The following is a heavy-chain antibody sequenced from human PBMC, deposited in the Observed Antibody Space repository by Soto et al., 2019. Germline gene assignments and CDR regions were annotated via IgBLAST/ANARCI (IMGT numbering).Heavy chain of an antibody. Sequence: QVQLVQSGAEVKKPGSSVKVSCKASGGTFSSYAISWVRQAPGKGLEWMGGIIPIFGTANYAQKFQGRVTIPADKSTFSAYMELSSLRSEDTAVYYCARRPDYYASIRFSPAGYFDLLGRCTLVTLSS. CDR3: ARRPDYYASIRFSPAGYFDL. D-gene: IGHD3-22*01. V-gene: IGHV1-69*06. CDR2: IIPIFGTA. J-gene: IGHJ2*01. CDR1: GGTFSSYA.